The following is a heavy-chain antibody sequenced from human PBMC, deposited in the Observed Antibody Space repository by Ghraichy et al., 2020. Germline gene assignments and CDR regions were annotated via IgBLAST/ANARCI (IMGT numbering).Heavy chain of an antibody. CDR1: GFTFSDHY. V-gene: IGHV3-72*01. CDR3: ARDTYSGGWYLDY. CDR2: TRNKANSYTT. Sequence: GGSLRLSCAASGFTFSDHYIDWVRQAPGKGLEWVGRTRNKANSYTTEYAASVKGRFTISRDESKNSLYLQMDSLKIEDTAVYYCARDTYSGGWYLDYLGQGTLVTVSS. J-gene: IGHJ4*02. D-gene: IGHD6-19*01.